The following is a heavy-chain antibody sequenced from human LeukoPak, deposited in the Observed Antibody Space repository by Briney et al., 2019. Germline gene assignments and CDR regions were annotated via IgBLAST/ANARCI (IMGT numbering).Heavy chain of an antibody. Sequence: ASVKVSCKASGYTFTGYYMHWVRQAPGQGLEWMGWINPNSGGTNYAQKFQGRVNMTRDTSISKAYMELSRLRSNDTAVYYCSRYCSSTSCNVPPYFDYWGQGTLVVVSS. CDR2: INPNSGGT. J-gene: IGHJ4*02. V-gene: IGHV1-2*02. CDR3: SRYCSSTSCNVPPYFDY. CDR1: GYTFTGYY. D-gene: IGHD2-2*01.